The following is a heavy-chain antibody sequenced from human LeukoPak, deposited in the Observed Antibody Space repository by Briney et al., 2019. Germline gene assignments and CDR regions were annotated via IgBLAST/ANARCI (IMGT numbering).Heavy chain of an antibody. CDR2: IKEDGSEK. CDR1: RFAFSTYW. Sequence: GGSLRLSCAASRFAFSTYWMSWVRQAPGKGLEWVANIKEDGSEKYYVDSVKGRFTIYRDNAKNSLYLQMNRLRAEDTAVYYCARDSPGSSRFYHYYGLDVWGQGTTVTVPS. D-gene: IGHD6-6*01. CDR3: ARDSPGSSRFYHYYGLDV. V-gene: IGHV3-7*05. J-gene: IGHJ6*02.